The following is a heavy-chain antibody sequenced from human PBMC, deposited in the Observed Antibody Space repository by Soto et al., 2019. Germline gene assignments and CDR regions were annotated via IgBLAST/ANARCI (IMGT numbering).Heavy chain of an antibody. D-gene: IGHD3-10*01. V-gene: IGHV3-23*01. CDR1: GCTFNRHA. J-gene: IGHJ4*02. Sequence: GGSLRLSCTASGCTFNRHAMTGVRQAPVKGLEWVSGLSDSGGSIYYADSVKGQFTISRDNSKNTLYLQINSLRTEDTAVYYCARDDEGGSDCDLGYWGQGTLVNVSS. CDR3: ARDDEGGSDCDLGY. CDR2: LSDSGGSI.